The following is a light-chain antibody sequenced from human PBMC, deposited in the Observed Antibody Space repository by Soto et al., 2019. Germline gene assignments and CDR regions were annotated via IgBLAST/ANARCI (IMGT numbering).Light chain of an antibody. CDR2: GAC. CDR3: QQYGSSIFT. Sequence: EIVLTQSPGTLSLSPGERATLSCRASQSVSSSYLAWYQQKPGQAPRLLIYGACSRATGIPDRFSGSGSGTEFTLSISRLEPEDFAVYYCQQYGSSIFTFGPGTKVDIK. J-gene: IGKJ3*01. V-gene: IGKV3-20*01. CDR1: QSVSSSY.